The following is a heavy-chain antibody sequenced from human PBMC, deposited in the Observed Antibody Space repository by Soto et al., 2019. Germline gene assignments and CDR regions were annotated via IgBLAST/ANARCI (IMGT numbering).Heavy chain of an antibody. CDR2: IYTSGSA. D-gene: IGHD3-10*01. V-gene: IGHV4-4*07. J-gene: IGHJ6*02. Sequence: SETLSLKCTVSGGSISSYDWSLIRQPAGRGLECIWRIYTSGSANYNPSLKSRVTMSVDTSKNQFSLRLSSVTAADTAVYYCARDRSGSGSYYNYYGTDVWGQGTTVTVSS. CDR3: ARDRSGSGSYYNYYGTDV. CDR1: GGSISSYD.